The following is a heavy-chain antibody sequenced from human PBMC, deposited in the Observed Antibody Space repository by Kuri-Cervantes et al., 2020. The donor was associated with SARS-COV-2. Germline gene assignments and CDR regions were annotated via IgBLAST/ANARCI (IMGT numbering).Heavy chain of an antibody. D-gene: IGHD5-18*01. Sequence: LSLTCAASGFTFSSYSMNWVRQAPGKGLEWVSYISSSSSTIYYADSVKGRFTISRDNAKNSLYLQMNSLRDEDTAVYYCARDRGYSYGPYYYGMDVWGQGTTVTVSS. V-gene: IGHV3-48*02. CDR1: GFTFSSYS. CDR3: ARDRGYSYGPYYYGMDV. CDR2: ISSSSSTI. J-gene: IGHJ6*02.